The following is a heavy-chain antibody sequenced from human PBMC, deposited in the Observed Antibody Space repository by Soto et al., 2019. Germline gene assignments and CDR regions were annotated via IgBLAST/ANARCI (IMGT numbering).Heavy chain of an antibody. CDR3: AKDSLAGGFVY. V-gene: IGHV3-23*04. J-gene: IGHJ4*02. CDR1: GFTFSNYA. D-gene: IGHD3-16*01. CDR2: VSATAGTT. Sequence: DVQLVDSGGGLVQPGGSLRLSCAASGFTFSNYAMSWVRQAPGKGLEWVSLVSATAGTTYYTDSVKGRFTISRDNSRKTVYLQMNSLRAYNKAVYYCAKDSLAGGFVYWGQGTLVTVSS.